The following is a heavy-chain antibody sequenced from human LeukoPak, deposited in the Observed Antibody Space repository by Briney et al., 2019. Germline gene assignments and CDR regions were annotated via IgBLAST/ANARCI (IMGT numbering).Heavy chain of an antibody. CDR1: GFTFSSYG. D-gene: IGHD2-21*02. V-gene: IGHV3-30*02. CDR3: ASSVVVTAIHSNDAFDI. Sequence: PGGSLRLSCAASGFTFSSYGMHWVRQAPGKGLEWVAFIRYDGSNKYYADSVKGRFTISRDNSKNTLYLQMNSLRAEDTAVYYCASSVVVTAIHSNDAFDIWGQGTMVTVSS. J-gene: IGHJ3*02. CDR2: IRYDGSNK.